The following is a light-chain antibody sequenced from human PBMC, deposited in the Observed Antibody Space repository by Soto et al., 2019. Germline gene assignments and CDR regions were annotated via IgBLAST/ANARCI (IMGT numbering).Light chain of an antibody. CDR1: QRITTW. CDR2: DAS. Sequence: DIQMTQSPSTVSAYVGDSVTITFRASQRITTWLAWYQQKPGKAPKLLIYDASNLETGVPSRFSGSGSGTDFTFTISSLQPEDIATYYCQQYDNLPLTFGGGTKVDIK. J-gene: IGKJ4*01. CDR3: QQYDNLPLT. V-gene: IGKV1-33*01.